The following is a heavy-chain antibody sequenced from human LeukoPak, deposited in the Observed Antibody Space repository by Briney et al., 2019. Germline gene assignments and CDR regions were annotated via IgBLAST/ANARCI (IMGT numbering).Heavy chain of an antibody. CDR2: ISYDGSNK. CDR3: ARDRGLPGYYYYYGMDV. J-gene: IGHJ6*02. V-gene: IGHV3-30-3*01. Sequence: GGSLRLSCAASGFTFSSYAMHWVRQAPGKGLEWVAVISYDGSNKYYADSVKGRFTISRDNSKNTLYLQMNSLRAEDTAVYYCARDRGLPGYYYYYGMDVWGQGTTVTVSS. D-gene: IGHD5-24*01. CDR1: GFTFSSYA.